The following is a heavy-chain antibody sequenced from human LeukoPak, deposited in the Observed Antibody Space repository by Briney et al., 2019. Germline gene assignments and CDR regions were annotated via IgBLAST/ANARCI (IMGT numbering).Heavy chain of an antibody. CDR3: ARGHGITGPYFDY. Sequence: SETLSLTCTVSGGSISSSSYYWGWIRQPPGKGLEWIGSIYYSGSTYYNPSLKSRVTISVDTSKNQFSLKLSSVTAADPAVYSCARGHGITGPYFDYWGQGTLVTVSS. D-gene: IGHD1-20*01. V-gene: IGHV4-39*07. CDR2: IYYSGST. CDR1: GGSISSSSYY. J-gene: IGHJ4*02.